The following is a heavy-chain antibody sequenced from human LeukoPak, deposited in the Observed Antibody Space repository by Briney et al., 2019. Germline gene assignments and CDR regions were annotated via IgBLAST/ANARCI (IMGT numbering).Heavy chain of an antibody. CDR2: IYYSGST. J-gene: IGHJ4*02. V-gene: IGHV4-31*03. D-gene: IGHD2-15*01. CDR3: ARDQRYCSGGNCYFFDY. CDR1: GGSITSGGFY. Sequence: SQTLSLTCTVSGGSITSGGFYWRWIRQLPGKGLEWIGYIYYSGSTYYNPSLKSRVTISVDTSKNQFSLKLSSVTAADTAVYYCARDQRYCSGGNCYFFDYWGQGTLVTVSS.